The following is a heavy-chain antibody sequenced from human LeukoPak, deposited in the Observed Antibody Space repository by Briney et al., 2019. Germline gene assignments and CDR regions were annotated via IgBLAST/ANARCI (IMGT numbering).Heavy chain of an antibody. V-gene: IGHV5-51*01. CDR3: ARRGGGNTGGFFFDY. CDR2: IYPGGSDT. J-gene: IGHJ4*02. CDR1: VFIFSNYW. D-gene: IGHD5-18*01. Sequence: GESLKISCKTSVFIFSNYWIAWVRQMPGEGLEWMGSIYPGGSDTTYNPSFQGQVTISADRSIKTAYLQWSSLKASDTAIYYCARRGGGNTGGFFFDYWGQGSLVTVSS.